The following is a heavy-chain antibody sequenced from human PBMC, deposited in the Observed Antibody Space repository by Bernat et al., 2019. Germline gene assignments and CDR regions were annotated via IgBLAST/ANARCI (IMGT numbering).Heavy chain of an antibody. CDR2: IYPGDSDT. D-gene: IGHD3-9*01. V-gene: IGHV5-51*03. J-gene: IGHJ4*02. CDR3: ARRGDWLLLDY. CDR1: GYSFTNYW. Sequence: EVQLVQSGAEVKKPGESLKISCKGSGYSFTNYWIGWVRQMPGKGLEWMGIIYPGDSDTRYSPSFQGQVIISADKSISTAYMQWSGREASDTAIYYCARRGDWLLLDYWGEGTLVTVSS.